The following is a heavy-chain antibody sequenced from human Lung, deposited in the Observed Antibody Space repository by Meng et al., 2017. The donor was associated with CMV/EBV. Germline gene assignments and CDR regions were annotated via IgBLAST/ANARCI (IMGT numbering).Heavy chain of an antibody. CDR3: ARDDNWGPDD. CDR1: GYTFTDRF. J-gene: IGHJ4*02. V-gene: IGHV1-2*02. D-gene: IGHD7-27*01. Sequence: ASVKVSCKASGYTFTDRFMHWVRQARGQGLEWMGWIQPNTGVTNYARNFQGRVTMTRDTSISTVYMELGGLRSDDTAMYYCARDDNWGPDDWGQGTLVTVSS. CDR2: IQPNTGVT.